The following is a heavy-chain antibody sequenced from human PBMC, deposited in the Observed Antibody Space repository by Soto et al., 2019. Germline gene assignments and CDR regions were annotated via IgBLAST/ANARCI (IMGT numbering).Heavy chain of an antibody. Sequence: EVQLLESGGGLVQPGGSLRLSCAASGFTFSSYAMSWVLQAPWKGLEWVSAISGSGGSTYYADSVKGRFTISRDNSKNTLYLPMNSLRAEDTAVYYCARDSWYCSVGSCYAFDIWGQGTMVTVSS. CDR3: ARDSWYCSVGSCYAFDI. CDR2: ISGSGGST. CDR1: GFTFSSYA. V-gene: IGHV3-23*01. J-gene: IGHJ3*02. D-gene: IGHD2-15*01.